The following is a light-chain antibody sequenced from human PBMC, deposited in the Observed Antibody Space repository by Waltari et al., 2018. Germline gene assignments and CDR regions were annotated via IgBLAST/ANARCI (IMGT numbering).Light chain of an antibody. CDR3: QQGNSFPLT. Sequence: IQLTQSPSSLPASVGDRVTITCRASQGIRSSLAWYQQKPGKAPKLLIYTASSLQSGVPSRFSGSGSGTEFTLTISRVQSEDFAVYYCQQGNSFPLTFGGGTKVEIK. V-gene: IGKV1-13*02. CDR2: TAS. J-gene: IGKJ4*01. CDR1: QGIRSS.